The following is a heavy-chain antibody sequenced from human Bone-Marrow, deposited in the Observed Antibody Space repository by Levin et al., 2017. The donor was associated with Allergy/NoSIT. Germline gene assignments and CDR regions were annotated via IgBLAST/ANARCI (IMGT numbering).Heavy chain of an antibody. Sequence: GESLKISCAASGFTFSSHWMHWVRQAPGKGLVWVSRINSDGSATSYADSVKGRFTMSRDNTKNTLYLQMNSLRAEDTALYYCARDYGLVVTNWFDPWGQGTLVTVSS. V-gene: IGHV3-74*01. D-gene: IGHD2-15*01. CDR1: GFTFSSHW. CDR3: ARDYGLVVTNWFDP. CDR2: INSDGSAT. J-gene: IGHJ5*02.